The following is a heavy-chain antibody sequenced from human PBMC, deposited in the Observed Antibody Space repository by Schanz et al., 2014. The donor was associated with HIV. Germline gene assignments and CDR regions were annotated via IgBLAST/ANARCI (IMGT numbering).Heavy chain of an antibody. J-gene: IGHJ4*02. CDR1: GYPSSKYW. CDR2: INQDGSEK. D-gene: IGHD6-13*01. Sequence: VQLVESGGGVVQPGRSLRLSCEASGYPSSKYWLSWLRHTPGRGLEWVANINQDGSEKYYVASVEGRFTISRDNAKNSVFLQMNSLRAEDTATYYCAGGVAAGIGWGQGTLVTVSS. V-gene: IGHV3-7*04. CDR3: AGGVAAGIG.